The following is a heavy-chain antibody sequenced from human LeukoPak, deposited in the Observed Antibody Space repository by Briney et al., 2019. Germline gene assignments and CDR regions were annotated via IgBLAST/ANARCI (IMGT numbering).Heavy chain of an antibody. V-gene: IGHV3-33*01. CDR2: IWYDGSNK. CDR1: GFTFSSYG. J-gene: IGHJ4*02. Sequence: GGSLRLSCAASGFTFSSYGMHWVRQAPGKGLEWVAVIWYDGSNKYYADSVKGRFTISRDNSKNTLYLQMNSLRAEDTAVYYCAIDIADRIFDYWGQGTLVTVSS. D-gene: IGHD1-14*01. CDR3: AIDIADRIFDY.